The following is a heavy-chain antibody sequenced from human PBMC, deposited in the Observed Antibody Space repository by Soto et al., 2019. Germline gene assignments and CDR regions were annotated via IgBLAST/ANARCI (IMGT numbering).Heavy chain of an antibody. CDR1: GLSFGTSGVG. Sequence: QITLKESGPTLAKPTQPLTLTCTASGLSFGTSGVGVGWIRQPPGKALEWLALIYWNDDQRYSPSLKSSLTITHDTAKHPVVLTMTLVDPVATATYCCASMTRVATAAFDIWGEWIMVTVPS. CDR3: ASMTRVATAAFDI. J-gene: IGHJ3*02. D-gene: IGHD4-17*01. V-gene: IGHV2-5*01. CDR2: IYWNDDQ.